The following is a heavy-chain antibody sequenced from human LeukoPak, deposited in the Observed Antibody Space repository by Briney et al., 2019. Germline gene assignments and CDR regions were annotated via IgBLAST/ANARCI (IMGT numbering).Heavy chain of an antibody. CDR3: ARLTRNAGPFDY. CDR2: INPIGGST. Sequence: ASVKVSCETSGYTFTTYFMHWVRQAPGQGLEWVAIINPIGGSTNYAQKFQGRVTVTRDLSTSTVYMELSNLGSEDTAVFYCARLTRNAGPFDYWGQGTLVTVSS. V-gene: IGHV1-46*01. CDR1: GYTFTTYF. J-gene: IGHJ4*02. D-gene: IGHD6-13*01.